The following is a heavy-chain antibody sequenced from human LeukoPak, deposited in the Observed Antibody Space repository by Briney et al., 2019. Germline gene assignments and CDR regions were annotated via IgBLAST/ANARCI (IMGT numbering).Heavy chain of an antibody. Sequence: ASVKVSCKASGYTFASYGISWVRQAPGQGLERMGWISAYNGNTNYAQKFQGRLTMTTDTSTSTAYMELKSLRSNDTAVYYCAKCVSAYWSENWGQGTLVTVS. CDR1: GYTFASYG. J-gene: IGHJ4*02. V-gene: IGHV1-18*01. D-gene: IGHD3-3*01. CDR2: ISAYNGNT. CDR3: AKCVSAYWSEN.